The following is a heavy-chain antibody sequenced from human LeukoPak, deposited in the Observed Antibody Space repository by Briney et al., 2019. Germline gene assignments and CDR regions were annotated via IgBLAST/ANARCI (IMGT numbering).Heavy chain of an antibody. CDR2: ISGSGGST. V-gene: IGHV3-23*01. Sequence: GGSLRLSCAASGFTFSSYSMNWVRQAPGKGLEWVSAISGSGGSTYYADSVKGRFTISRDNSKNTLYLQMNSLRAEDTAVYYCAKGVTAMANFLDYWGQGTLVTVSS. CDR1: GFTFSSYS. D-gene: IGHD5-18*01. CDR3: AKGVTAMANFLDY. J-gene: IGHJ4*02.